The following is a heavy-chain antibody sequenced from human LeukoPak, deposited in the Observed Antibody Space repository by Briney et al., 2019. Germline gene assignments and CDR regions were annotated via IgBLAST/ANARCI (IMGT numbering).Heavy chain of an antibody. J-gene: IGHJ6*03. CDR3: ARDLGKVRGVFYYYYMDV. Sequence: PGGSLRLSCAASGFTFDDYGMSWVRQAPGKGLEWVSGINWNGGSTGYADSVKGRFTISRDNAKNSLYLQMNSLRAEDTALYYCARDLGKVRGVFYYYYMDVWGKGTRSPSP. CDR2: INWNGGST. D-gene: IGHD3-10*01. CDR1: GFTFDDYG. V-gene: IGHV3-20*04.